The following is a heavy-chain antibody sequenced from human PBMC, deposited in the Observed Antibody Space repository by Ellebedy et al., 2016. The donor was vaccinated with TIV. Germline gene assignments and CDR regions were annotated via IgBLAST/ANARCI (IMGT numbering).Heavy chain of an antibody. V-gene: IGHV1-8*01. D-gene: IGHD3-3*01. J-gene: IGHJ6*03. Sequence: ASVKVSCXASGYTFTTYDINWVRQATGQGLEWMGWMNPHSGNTGSAQKFQGRVTMTRNTSISTAYMELSSLRSEDTAVYYCARRSYDFWSGYPYYYYYYDMDVWGKGTTVTVSS. CDR3: ARRSYDFWSGYPYYYYYYDMDV. CDR1: GYTFTTYD. CDR2: MNPHSGNT.